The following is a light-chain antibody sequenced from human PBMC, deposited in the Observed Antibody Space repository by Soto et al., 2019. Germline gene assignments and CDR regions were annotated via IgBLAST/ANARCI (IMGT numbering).Light chain of an antibody. V-gene: IGLV1-40*01. CDR1: SSNIGAGYD. Sequence: QSVLTQPPSVSGAPGQRVTISCTGSSSNIGAGYDVHWYQQLPGTAPKLLIYGNSNRPSGVPYRFSGSKSGTSASLAITGRQHEDEAADYCQCSDSSLSCFVFGAGTKLTVL. CDR3: QCSDSSLSCFV. J-gene: IGLJ2*01. CDR2: GNS.